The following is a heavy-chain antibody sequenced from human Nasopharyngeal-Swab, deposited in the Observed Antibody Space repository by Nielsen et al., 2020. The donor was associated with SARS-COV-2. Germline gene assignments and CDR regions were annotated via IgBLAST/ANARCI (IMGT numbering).Heavy chain of an antibody. J-gene: IGHJ6*02. CDR3: AKQPTADYGMDV. CDR2: ISCNSGSI. D-gene: IGHD1-1*01. CDR1: GFTFDDYA. V-gene: IGHV3-9*01. Sequence: GGSLRLSCAASGFTFDDYAMHWVRQAPGKGLEWVSGISCNSGSIGYADSVKGRFTISRDNAKNSLYLQMNSLRAEDTALYYCAKQPTADYGMDVWGQGTTVTVSS.